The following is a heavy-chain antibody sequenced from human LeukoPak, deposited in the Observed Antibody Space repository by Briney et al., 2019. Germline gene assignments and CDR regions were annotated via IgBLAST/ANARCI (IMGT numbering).Heavy chain of an antibody. V-gene: IGHV1-46*01. J-gene: IGHJ4*02. Sequence: GASVKVSCKASGYTFSSYYIHWVRQAPGQGLEWMGIINPSGGSTRYAQKFQGRVTMTRDTSTSTVYMEVSSLRSEDTAVYYCARDSVLRGGPIYYFDNWGQGTLVTVSS. CDR2: INPSGGST. D-gene: IGHD3-10*01. CDR3: ARDSVLRGGPIYYFDN. CDR1: GYTFSSYY.